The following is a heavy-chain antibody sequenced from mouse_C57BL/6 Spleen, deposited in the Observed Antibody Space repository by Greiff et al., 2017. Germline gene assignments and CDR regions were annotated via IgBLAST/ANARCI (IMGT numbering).Heavy chain of an antibody. D-gene: IGHD2-4*01. CDR1: GFTFSNYW. CDR3: TVYYDYDEGFDD. V-gene: IGHV6-3*01. CDR2: IRLKSDTYAT. J-gene: IGHJ2*01. Sequence: EVKVEESGGGLVQPGGSMKLSCVASGFTFSNYWMNWVRQSPEKGLEWVAQIRLKSDTYATHYAESVKGRFTISRDDSKSSVYLQMNNLRAEDTGIYYCTVYYDYDEGFDDWGQGTTLTVAS.